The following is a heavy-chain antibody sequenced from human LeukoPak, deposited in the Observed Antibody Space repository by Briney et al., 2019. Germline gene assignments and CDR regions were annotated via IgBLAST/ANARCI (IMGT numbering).Heavy chain of an antibody. V-gene: IGHV3-7*03. CDR3: ATPLDYYDRSGCHQGGD. CDR2: IKEDGSKK. CDR1: GFTFSRYW. D-gene: IGHD3-22*01. J-gene: IGHJ4*02. Sequence: GGSPRLSCAASGFTFSRYWMTWVRQAPGKGLEWVANIKEDGSKKNYVDSVKGRFTISRDNAKNSLYLQMNSLRAEDTAVYYCATPLDYYDRSGCHQGGDWGQGTLVTVSS.